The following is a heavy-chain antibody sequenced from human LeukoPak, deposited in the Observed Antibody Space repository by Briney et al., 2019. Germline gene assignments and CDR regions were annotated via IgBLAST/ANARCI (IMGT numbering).Heavy chain of an antibody. D-gene: IGHD1-7*01. Sequence: PGGSLRLSRAASGFTFSSYAMHWVRQAPGKGLEWVAIISYDGSNKDYADSAKGRFTISRDNSKNTLNLQMNSLRGEDTAVYYCARDSDNWNYDFWGQGTLVTVSS. CDR2: ISYDGSNK. CDR3: ARDSDNWNYDF. J-gene: IGHJ4*02. CDR1: GFTFSSYA. V-gene: IGHV3-30*04.